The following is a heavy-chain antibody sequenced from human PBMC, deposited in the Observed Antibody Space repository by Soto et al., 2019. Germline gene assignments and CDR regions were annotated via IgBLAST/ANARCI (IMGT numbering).Heavy chain of an antibody. Sequence: LSLTCTVSGGSISSSSYYWGWIRQPPGKGLEWIGSIYYSGSTYYNPSLKSRVTISVDTSKNQFSLKLSSVTAADTAVYYCARPVVGNRYGYPMGNWFDHWGQGTLVTVSS. CDR1: GGSISSSSYY. D-gene: IGHD2-15*01. J-gene: IGHJ5*02. CDR3: ARPVVGNRYGYPMGNWFDH. V-gene: IGHV4-39*01. CDR2: IYYSGST.